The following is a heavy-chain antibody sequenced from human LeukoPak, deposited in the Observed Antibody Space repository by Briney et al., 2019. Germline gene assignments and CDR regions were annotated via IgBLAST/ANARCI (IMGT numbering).Heavy chain of an antibody. J-gene: IGHJ6*02. CDR1: GGSISSYY. V-gene: IGHV4-59*08. CDR2: IYYIGNT. CDR3: ARRIMVHYGMDV. D-gene: IGHD3-10*01. Sequence: SETLSLTCTVSGGSISSYYWSWIRQPPGKGLGWIGYIYYIGNTNYNPSLKSRVIISVDTSKNQFSLKLTSVTAADTAVYYCARRIMVHYGMDVWGQGTTVTVSS.